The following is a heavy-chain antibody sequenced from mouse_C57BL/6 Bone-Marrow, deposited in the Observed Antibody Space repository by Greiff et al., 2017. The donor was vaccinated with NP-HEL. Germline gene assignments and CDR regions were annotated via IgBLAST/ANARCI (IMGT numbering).Heavy chain of an antibody. V-gene: IGHV1-55*01. D-gene: IGHD1-1*01. Sequence: QVQLQQPGAELVKPGASVKMSCKASGYTFTSYWITWVKQRPGQGLEWIGDIYPGSGSTNYNEKFKSTATLTVDTSSSTAYMQLSSLTSEDSSVYYCASRRDYGSSYYFDYWGQGTTLTVSS. CDR2: IYPGSGST. CDR1: GYTFTSYW. CDR3: ASRRDYGSSYYFDY. J-gene: IGHJ2*01.